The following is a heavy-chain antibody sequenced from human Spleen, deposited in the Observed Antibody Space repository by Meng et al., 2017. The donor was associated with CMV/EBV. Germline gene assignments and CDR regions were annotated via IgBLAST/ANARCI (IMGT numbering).Heavy chain of an antibody. Sequence: QVQCQRWGAGLLKPSEPLSPTCAVYGGSFSGYYWSWIRQPPGKGLEWIGEINHSGRTNYNPSLKTRVTISVDTPKSQFSLKLTSVTAADTAVYYCARGQSIFGIIVDYWGQGTLVTVSS. V-gene: IGHV4-34*01. CDR1: GGSFSGYY. J-gene: IGHJ4*02. CDR2: INHSGRT. CDR3: ARGQSIFGIIVDY. D-gene: IGHD3-3*01.